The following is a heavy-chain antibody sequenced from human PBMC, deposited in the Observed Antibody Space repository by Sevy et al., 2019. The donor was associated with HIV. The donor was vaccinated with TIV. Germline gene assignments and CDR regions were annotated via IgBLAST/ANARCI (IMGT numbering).Heavy chain of an antibody. D-gene: IGHD3-10*01. CDR3: ARDGARITMVQGVMAYYHGMDV. Sequence: GGSLRLSCAASGFTFSTYSMNWVRQAPGKGLEWVSSISSSSNYIYYADSLKGRLTISRDNAKNSLYLQMNSLRADDSAVYYCARDGARITMVQGVMAYYHGMDVWGQGTTVTVSS. J-gene: IGHJ6*02. CDR2: ISSSSNYI. CDR1: GFTFSTYS. V-gene: IGHV3-21*01.